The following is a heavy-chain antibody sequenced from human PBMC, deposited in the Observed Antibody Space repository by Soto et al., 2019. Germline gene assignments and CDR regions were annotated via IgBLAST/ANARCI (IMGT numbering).Heavy chain of an antibody. Sequence: PSETLSVTCTVAGGYISSSSYYWGWIRKPPGKGLEWIGSIYYSGSTYYNPSLKSRVTISVDTSKNQFSLKLSSVTAADTAVYYCARPSGSYLYYFDYWGQGTLVTVSS. CDR2: IYYSGST. CDR1: GGYISSSSYY. V-gene: IGHV4-39*01. D-gene: IGHD1-26*01. CDR3: ARPSGSYLYYFDY. J-gene: IGHJ4*02.